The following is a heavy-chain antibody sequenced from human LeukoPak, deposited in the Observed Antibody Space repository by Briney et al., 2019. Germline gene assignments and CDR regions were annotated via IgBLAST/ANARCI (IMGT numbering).Heavy chain of an antibody. CDR2: IKEDGSKK. CDR3: ARDEVGGSYAY. Sequence: GGSLRLSCVVSGFTFSRYWMSWVRQAPGKGLEWVANIKEDGSKKDYVDSVKGRFTISRDNAKNSLYLEMNSLRVEDTAVYYCARDEVGGSYAYWGQGTLATVSS. V-gene: IGHV3-7*01. J-gene: IGHJ4*02. D-gene: IGHD1-26*01. CDR1: GFTFSRYW.